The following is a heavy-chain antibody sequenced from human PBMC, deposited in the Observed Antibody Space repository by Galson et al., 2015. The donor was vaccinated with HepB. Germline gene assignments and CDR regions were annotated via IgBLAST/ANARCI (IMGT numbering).Heavy chain of an antibody. D-gene: IGHD2-15*01. Sequence: SLRLSCAASGLTVSSNYMSWVRQAPGKGLEWVSVIYSGGSTYYADSVKGRFTISRDNSKNTLYLQMNSLRAEDTAVYYCARRSGYCSGGSCYYYFQHWGQGTLVTVSS. CDR2: IYSGGST. V-gene: IGHV3-66*02. CDR3: ARRSGYCSGGSCYYYFQH. CDR1: GLTVSSNY. J-gene: IGHJ1*01.